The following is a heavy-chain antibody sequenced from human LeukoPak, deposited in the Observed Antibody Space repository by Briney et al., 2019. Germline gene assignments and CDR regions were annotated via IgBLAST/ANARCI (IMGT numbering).Heavy chain of an antibody. J-gene: IGHJ4*02. CDR1: GGSIGGSY. D-gene: IGHD3-16*01. CDR3: ASLTGGYLDY. V-gene: IGHV4-59*01. Sequence: SETLSLTCTVSGGSIGGSYCNWIRQPPGKGLEWIGYIYHTGGANYNPSLKSRATTSVDTPKNQFSLKLTSVTSGAPAVNSCASLTGGYLDYWGQGALVTVSS. CDR2: IYHTGGA.